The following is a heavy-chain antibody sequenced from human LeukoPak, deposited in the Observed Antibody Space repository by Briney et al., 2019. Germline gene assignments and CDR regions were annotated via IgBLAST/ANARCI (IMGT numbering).Heavy chain of an antibody. CDR3: ARVQYYNILTGAFHS. J-gene: IGHJ4*02. CDR2: INPDSGDT. Sequence: ASVKVSCKASGYIFTGYYLHWARQAPGQGLEWMGWINPDSGDTNFAEKFQGRVSMTRDTSISTAYLELSGLRSDDTAYFYCARVQYYNILTGAFHSWGQGTLVTVSS. CDR1: GYIFTGYY. D-gene: IGHD3-9*01. V-gene: IGHV1-2*02.